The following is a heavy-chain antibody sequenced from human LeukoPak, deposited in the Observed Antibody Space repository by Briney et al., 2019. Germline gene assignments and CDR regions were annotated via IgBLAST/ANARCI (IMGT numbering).Heavy chain of an antibody. CDR3: AREGYSSGHFDY. CDR1: GFTFSSYA. D-gene: IGHD6-19*01. J-gene: IGHJ4*02. V-gene: IGHV3-30-3*01. CDR2: ISYDGSNK. Sequence: PGGSLRLSCAASGFTFSSYAMHWVRQAPGKGLEWVAAISYDGSNKYYADSVKGRFTISRDNSKNTLYLQMNSLRAEDTAVYYCAREGYSSGHFDYWGQGTLVTVSS.